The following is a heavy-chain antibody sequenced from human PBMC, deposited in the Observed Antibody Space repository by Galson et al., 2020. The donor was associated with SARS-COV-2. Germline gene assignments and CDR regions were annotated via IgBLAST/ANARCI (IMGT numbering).Heavy chain of an antibody. CDR3: RQFALGAVPIDY. CDR2: VFITGTT. J-gene: IGHJ4*02. Sequence: SETLSLTCTVSGGSMNSGSYYWNWIRQPAGKGLEWIGHVFITGTTNYNPSLKSRATISLDTSKNQFSLTLTSVTAADTAVYYCRQFALGAVPIDYWGQGTLVTVSS. CDR1: GGSMNSGSYY. V-gene: IGHV4-61*09. D-gene: IGHD6-19*01.